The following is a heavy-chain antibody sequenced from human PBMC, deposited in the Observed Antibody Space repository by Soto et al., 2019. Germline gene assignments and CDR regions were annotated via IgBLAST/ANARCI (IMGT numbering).Heavy chain of an antibody. Sequence: SETLSLTCTVSGDSISSSNYFLGWIRQPPGKGLEWIGTIFYSGSTYYNPSLKSRVTISVDTSKNQFSLKLTSVTAADTALYYCARRYGWLYFDYWGQGSLVTVSS. V-gene: IGHV4-39*01. CDR2: IFYSGST. CDR1: GDSISSSNYF. CDR3: ARRYGWLYFDY. J-gene: IGHJ4*02. D-gene: IGHD6-19*01.